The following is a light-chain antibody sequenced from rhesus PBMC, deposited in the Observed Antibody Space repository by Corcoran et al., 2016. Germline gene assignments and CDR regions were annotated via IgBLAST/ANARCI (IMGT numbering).Light chain of an antibody. CDR3: MQGLGFPLT. V-gene: IGKV2-104*02. CDR1: QSLLESEDENTY. Sequence: DIVMTQTPLSLPVTPGEPASISCRSSQSLLESEDENTYLNWYLQRPGQPPQLLSYEVSNRASGVPDRLSGSGSDTDFTLKISRVEAGDGGVYYCMQGLGFPLTFGGGTKVEIK. CDR2: EVS. J-gene: IGKJ4*01.